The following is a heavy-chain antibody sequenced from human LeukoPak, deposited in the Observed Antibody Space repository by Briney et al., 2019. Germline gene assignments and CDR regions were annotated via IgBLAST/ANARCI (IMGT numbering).Heavy chain of an antibody. CDR1: GASISRSTTYY. CDR3: ARALTGRLMAHNAFDI. CDR2: VYYSGIT. Sequence: SETLSLTCTVSGASISRSTTYYWGWIRQAPGKGLEWIGSVYYSGITYSNPSLKSRLTMSVDTSGNHFSLNLNSVTAADTAIYYCARALTGRLMAHNAFDIWGQGTVVVVSS. V-gene: IGHV4-39*07. J-gene: IGHJ3*02. D-gene: IGHD1-1*01.